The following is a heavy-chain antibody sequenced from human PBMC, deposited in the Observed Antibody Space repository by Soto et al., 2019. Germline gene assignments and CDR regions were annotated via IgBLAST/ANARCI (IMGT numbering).Heavy chain of an antibody. CDR1: GFTFSSSA. D-gene: IGHD6-6*01. Sequence: GGSLRLSCAVSGFTFSSSAMAWVRQAPGKGLEWVSGISGSGALTYYADSVKGRFTISRDNSKNTLYLQMNSLRAEDTAVYYCAKDRGSSSRDHYYYGMDVWGQGTTVTVSS. CDR3: AKDRGSSSRDHYYYGMDV. J-gene: IGHJ6*02. CDR2: ISGSGALT. V-gene: IGHV3-23*01.